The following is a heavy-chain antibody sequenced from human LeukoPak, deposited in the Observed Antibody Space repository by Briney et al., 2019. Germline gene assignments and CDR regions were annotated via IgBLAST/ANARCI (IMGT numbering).Heavy chain of an antibody. J-gene: IGHJ4*02. CDR2: ISGSGGST. V-gene: IGHV3-23*01. CDR1: GFTFSSYA. Sequence: GGSLRLSCAASGFTFSSYAMSWVRQAPGKGLEWVSAISGSGGSTYYADSVKGRFAISRDISKNTVYLQMYSLRAEDTAVYYCARGAATGPTLGLDYWGQGTLVTVSS. D-gene: IGHD3-9*01. CDR3: ARGAATGPTLGLDY.